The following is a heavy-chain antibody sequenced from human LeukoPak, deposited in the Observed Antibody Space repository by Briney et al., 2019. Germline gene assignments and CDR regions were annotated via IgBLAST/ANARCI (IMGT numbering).Heavy chain of an antibody. Sequence: ASVKVSCKASGGTFSSYAISWVRQATGQGLEWMGWMNPNSGNTGYAQKFQGRVTIIRNTSISTAYMELSSLRSEDTAVYYCARGRNQLKRFDYWGQGTLVTVSS. J-gene: IGHJ4*02. D-gene: IGHD1-14*01. CDR2: MNPNSGNT. CDR1: GGTFSSYA. CDR3: ARGRNQLKRFDY. V-gene: IGHV1-8*03.